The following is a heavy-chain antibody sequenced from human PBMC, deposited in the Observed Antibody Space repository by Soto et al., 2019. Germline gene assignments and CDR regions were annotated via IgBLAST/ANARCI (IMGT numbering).Heavy chain of an antibody. Sequence: SQTLSLTCAISGDSVSSNSAAWNWIRQSPSRGLEWLGRTYYRSKWYNDYAVSVKSRITINPDTSKNQFSLQLNSVTPEDTAVYYCARGESSYSSSSQVGYYYYYMDVWGKGTTVTVSS. CDR2: TYYRSKWYN. D-gene: IGHD6-6*01. CDR3: ARGESSYSSSSQVGYYYYYMDV. V-gene: IGHV6-1*01. CDR1: GDSVSSNSAA. J-gene: IGHJ6*03.